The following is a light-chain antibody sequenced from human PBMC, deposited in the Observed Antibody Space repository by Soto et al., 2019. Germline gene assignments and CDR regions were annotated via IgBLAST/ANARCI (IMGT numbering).Light chain of an antibody. CDR1: QSIGDS. V-gene: IGKV1-5*01. Sequence: GDRVTITCRASQSIGDSLAWYQQKPGKAPYLLISDVSSLERGVPSRFSGSGSGTEFTLTISSLQPDDFATYYCQQFFSFLTFGGGTKV. CDR3: QQFFSFLT. CDR2: DVS. J-gene: IGKJ4*01.